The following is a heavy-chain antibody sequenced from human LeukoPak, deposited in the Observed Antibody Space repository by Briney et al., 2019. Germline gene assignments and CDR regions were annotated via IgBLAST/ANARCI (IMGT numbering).Heavy chain of an antibody. D-gene: IGHD6-19*01. Sequence: PGGSLRLSCAASGFTLSSYAMHWVRQAPGKGLEWVAVISYDGSHKYYADSVKGRFTISRDNSKNTLYLQMNSLRAEDTAVYYCATTSAVAGSYWGQGTLVTVSS. CDR1: GFTLSSYA. CDR3: ATTSAVAGSY. CDR2: ISYDGSHK. J-gene: IGHJ4*02. V-gene: IGHV3-30-3*01.